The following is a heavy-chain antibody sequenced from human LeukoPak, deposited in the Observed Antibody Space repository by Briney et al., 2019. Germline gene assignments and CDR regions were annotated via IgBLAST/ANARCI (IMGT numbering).Heavy chain of an antibody. CDR3: ARVEAGKGWFDP. D-gene: IGHD6-19*01. Sequence: SQTLSLTCAISGDSVSSNSATWTWIRQSPSRGLEWLGRTYYRSKWYNDYAVSVKSRTTINPDTSKNQFSLHLNSVTPEDTAVYHCARVEAGKGWFDPWGQGTQVTVSS. J-gene: IGHJ5*02. CDR1: GDSVSSNSAT. V-gene: IGHV6-1*01. CDR2: TYYRSKWYN.